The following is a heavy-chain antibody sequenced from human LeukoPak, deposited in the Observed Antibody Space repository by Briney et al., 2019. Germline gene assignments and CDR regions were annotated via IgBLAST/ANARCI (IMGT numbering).Heavy chain of an antibody. V-gene: IGHV4-39*01. J-gene: IGHJ6*02. CDR2: IYYSGST. Sequence: SETLSLTCTVSGGSISSSSYYWGWIRQPPGKGLEWIGSIYYSGSTYYNPSLKSRVTISVDTSKNQFSLKLSSVTAADTAVYYCARRKGNYYGMDVWGQGTTVTVSS. CDR1: GGSISSSSYY. CDR3: ARRKGNYYGMDV.